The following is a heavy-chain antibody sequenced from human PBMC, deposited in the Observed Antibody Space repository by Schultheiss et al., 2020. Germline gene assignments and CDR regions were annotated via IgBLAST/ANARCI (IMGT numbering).Heavy chain of an antibody. J-gene: IGHJ3*02. CDR3: ATRHPEWELLGGQI. D-gene: IGHD1-26*01. CDR1: GGTFSSYT. Sequence: ASVKVSCKASGGTFSSYTISWVRQAPGQGLEWMGWISAYNGNTNYAQKLQGRVTMTTDTSTSTAYMELSSLRSEDTAMYYCATRHPEWELLGGQIWGQGTMVTVSS. CDR2: ISAYNGNT. V-gene: IGHV1-18*01.